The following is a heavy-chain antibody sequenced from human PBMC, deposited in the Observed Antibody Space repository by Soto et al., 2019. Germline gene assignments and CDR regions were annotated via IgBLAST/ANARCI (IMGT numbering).Heavy chain of an antibody. D-gene: IGHD4-17*01. Sequence: GASVKVSCKASGYTFPSYYMHWVRQAPGQGLEWMGIINPSGGSTSYAQKFQGRVTMTRDTSTSTVYMELRSLRSEDTAVYYCARDRVDGGSPGYYYYGMDVWGQGTTVTVSS. CDR2: INPSGGST. J-gene: IGHJ6*02. CDR3: ARDRVDGGSPGYYYYGMDV. CDR1: GYTFPSYY. V-gene: IGHV1-46*01.